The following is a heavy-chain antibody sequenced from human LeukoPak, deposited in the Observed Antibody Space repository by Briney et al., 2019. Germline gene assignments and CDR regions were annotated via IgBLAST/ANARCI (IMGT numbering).Heavy chain of an antibody. CDR3: ARATRTISSWYDS. CDR2: ISWNSGSI. D-gene: IGHD4/OR15-4a*01. Sequence: GGSLRLSCAASGFTFDDYAMHWVRQAPGKGLEWVSGISWNSGSIGYADSVKGRFTISRDNAKNTLYLQMNSLRAEDMAVYYCARATRTISSWYDSWGQGTLVTVSS. CDR1: GFTFDDYA. J-gene: IGHJ5*01. V-gene: IGHV3-9*03.